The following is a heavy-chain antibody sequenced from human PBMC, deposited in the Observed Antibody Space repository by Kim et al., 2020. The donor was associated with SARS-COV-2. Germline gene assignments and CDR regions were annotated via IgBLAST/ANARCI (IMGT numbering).Heavy chain of an antibody. CDR2: IFYDGSNK. CDR3: ARGRPHITMIVVFTRNVYDAFDI. D-gene: IGHD3-22*01. J-gene: IGHJ3*02. Sequence: GGSLRLSCAASGFTFSNYAMHWVLQAPGKGLEWVAVIFYDGSNKYYADSVKGRFTISRDNSKNTLYLQMNSLRAEDTAVYYCARGRPHITMIVVFTRNVYDAFDIWGQGTMVTVSS. CDR1: GFTFSNYA. V-gene: IGHV3-30-3*01.